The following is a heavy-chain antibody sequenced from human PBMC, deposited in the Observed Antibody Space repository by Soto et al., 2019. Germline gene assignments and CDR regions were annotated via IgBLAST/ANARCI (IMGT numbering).Heavy chain of an antibody. V-gene: IGHV3-30*18. CDR3: AKDGGNYGSGSYRTTYYYYYMDV. J-gene: IGHJ6*03. CDR2: ISYDGSNK. CDR1: GFTFSSYG. Sequence: GGSLRLSCAASGFTFSSYGMHWVRQAPGKGLEWVAVISYDGSNKYYADSVKGRFTISRDNSKNTLYLQMNSLRAEDTAVYYCAKDGGNYGSGSYRTTYYYYYMDVWGKGTTVTVSS. D-gene: IGHD3-10*01.